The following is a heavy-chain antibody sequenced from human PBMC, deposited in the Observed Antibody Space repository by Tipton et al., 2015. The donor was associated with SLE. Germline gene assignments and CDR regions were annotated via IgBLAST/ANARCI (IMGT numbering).Heavy chain of an antibody. CDR1: GFTFSKYG. Sequence: RSLRLSCAASGFTFSKYGMHWVRQAPGKGLEWVAVIAYDGSFNYYADSEKGRITISRDSAKNIVSLQMNSLRAEDTAVYFCAREAGKGRNSGAFDIWGQGTLVTVSS. J-gene: IGHJ3*02. D-gene: IGHD1-14*01. CDR3: AREAGKGRNSGAFDI. V-gene: IGHV3-30*03. CDR2: IAYDGSFN.